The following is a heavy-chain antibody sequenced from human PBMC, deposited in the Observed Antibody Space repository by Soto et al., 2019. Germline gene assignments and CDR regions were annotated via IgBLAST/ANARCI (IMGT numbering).Heavy chain of an antibody. V-gene: IGHV3-66*01. CDR3: ARDRRTSGSYSAEYFQH. Sequence: EVQLVESGGGLVQPGGSLRLSCAASGFTDSSNYMSWVRQAPGKGLEWVSVIYSGGSTYYADSVKGRFTISRDNSKNTLYLQMNSLRAEDTAVYYCARDRRTSGSYSAEYFQHWGQGTLVTVSS. J-gene: IGHJ1*01. CDR1: GFTDSSNY. CDR2: IYSGGST. D-gene: IGHD1-26*01.